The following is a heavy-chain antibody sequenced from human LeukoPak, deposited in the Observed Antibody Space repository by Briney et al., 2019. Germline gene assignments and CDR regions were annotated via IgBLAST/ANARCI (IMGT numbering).Heavy chain of an antibody. Sequence: ASVKVSCKVSGYTLTELSMHWVRQAPGKGLEWMGGFDPEDGEAIYAQKFQGRVTMTEDTSTDTAYMELSSLRSEDTAVYYCATDSSCRWCMRSNPMDVWGKGTTVTVSS. J-gene: IGHJ6*03. D-gene: IGHD2-8*02. CDR3: ATDSSCRWCMRSNPMDV. V-gene: IGHV1-24*01. CDR2: FDPEDGEA. CDR1: GYTLTELS.